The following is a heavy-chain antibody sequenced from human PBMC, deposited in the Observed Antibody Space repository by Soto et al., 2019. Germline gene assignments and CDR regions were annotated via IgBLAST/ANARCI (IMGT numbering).Heavy chain of an antibody. D-gene: IGHD6-19*01. Sequence: LSLTCTVSGGSFSSSSYYWGWIRQPPGKGLEWIGSIYYSGSTYYNPSLKSRVTISVDTSKNQFSLKLSSVTAADTAVYYCARHYAGAVAGFDYWGQGTLVTL. CDR2: IYYSGST. J-gene: IGHJ4*02. V-gene: IGHV4-39*01. CDR3: ARHYAGAVAGFDY. CDR1: GGSFSSSSYY.